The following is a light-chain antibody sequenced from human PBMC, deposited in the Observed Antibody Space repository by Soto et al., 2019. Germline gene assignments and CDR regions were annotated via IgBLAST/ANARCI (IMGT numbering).Light chain of an antibody. Sequence: QSALTQPASVSGSPGQSITISCTGTSSVVGSYNLVSWYQQHPAKAPKLMIYEGSKRPSGVSNRFSGSKSGNTASLTISGLQAEDEADYYCCSYAGSSTWVFGGGTQVTVL. V-gene: IGLV2-23*01. CDR3: CSYAGSSTWV. CDR2: EGS. J-gene: IGLJ2*01. CDR1: SSVVGSYNL.